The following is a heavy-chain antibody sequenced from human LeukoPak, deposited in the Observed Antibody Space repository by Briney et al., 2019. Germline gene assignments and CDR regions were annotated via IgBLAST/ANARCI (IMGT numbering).Heavy chain of an antibody. CDR2: INPNSGGT. CDR3: ARGFAMVRGVYYDAFEV. CDR1: GNTFTGYY. Sequence: GASVKVSCKASGNTFTGYYMHWVRQAPGQGLEWMGWINPNSGGTNYAQKFQGRVTMTRDTSISTAYMELSRLRSDDTAVYYCARGFAMVRGVYYDAFEVWGQGTVVTVSS. V-gene: IGHV1-2*02. D-gene: IGHD3-10*01. J-gene: IGHJ3*01.